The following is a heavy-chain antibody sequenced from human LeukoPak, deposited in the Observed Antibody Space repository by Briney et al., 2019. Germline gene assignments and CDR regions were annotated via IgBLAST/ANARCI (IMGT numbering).Heavy chain of an antibody. V-gene: IGHV3-30*18. CDR2: ISYDGSNK. Sequence: GGSLRLSCAASGFTFSGYSMHWVRQAPGKGLEWVAVISYDGSNKYYADSVKGRFTISRDNSKNTLYLQMNSLRAEDTAVYYCAKVTSSGYYVDYWGQGTLVTVSS. J-gene: IGHJ4*02. D-gene: IGHD3-22*01. CDR1: GFTFSGYS. CDR3: AKVTSSGYYVDY.